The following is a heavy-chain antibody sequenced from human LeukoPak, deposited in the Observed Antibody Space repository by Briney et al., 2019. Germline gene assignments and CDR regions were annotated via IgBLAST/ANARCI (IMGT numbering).Heavy chain of an antibody. CDR3: ARRFDDILTGWFDP. Sequence: SETLSLTCTVSGGSISSSSYYWGWIRQPPGKGLEWIGSIYYSGSTYYNPSLKSRVTISVDTSKNQFSLKLSSVTAADTAVYYCARRFDDILTGWFDPWGQGTLVTVSS. V-gene: IGHV4-39*07. J-gene: IGHJ5*02. CDR2: IYYSGST. CDR1: GGSISSSSYY. D-gene: IGHD3-9*01.